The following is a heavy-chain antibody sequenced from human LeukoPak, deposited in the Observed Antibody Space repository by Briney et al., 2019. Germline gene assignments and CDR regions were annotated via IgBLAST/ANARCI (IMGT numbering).Heavy chain of an antibody. D-gene: IGHD5-18*01. Sequence: SVKVSCKASGGTFSSYAISWVRQAPGQGLEWMGGIIPIFGTANYAQKFQGRVTITADESTSTAYMELSSLRSEDTAVYYCARVVGYSYGPTTRWFDPWGQGTLVTVSS. CDR3: ARVVGYSYGPTTRWFDP. CDR1: GGTFSSYA. J-gene: IGHJ5*02. CDR2: IIPIFGTA. V-gene: IGHV1-69*13.